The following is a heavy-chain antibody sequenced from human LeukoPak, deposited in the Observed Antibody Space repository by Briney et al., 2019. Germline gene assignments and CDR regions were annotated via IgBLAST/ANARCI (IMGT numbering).Heavy chain of an antibody. Sequence: SETLSLTCTVSGGSISSYYWSWIRQPPGKGLEWIGYIYYSGSTNYNPSLKSRVTISVDTSKNQFSLKLSSVTAAGTAVYYCARAGDSSGYYYDGDNWFDPWGQGTLVTVSS. J-gene: IGHJ5*02. CDR1: GGSISSYY. V-gene: IGHV4-59*01. CDR2: IYYSGST. CDR3: ARAGDSSGYYYDGDNWFDP. D-gene: IGHD3-22*01.